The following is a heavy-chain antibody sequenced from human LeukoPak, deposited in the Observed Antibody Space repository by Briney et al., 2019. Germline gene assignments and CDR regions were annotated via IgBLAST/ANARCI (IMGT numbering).Heavy chain of an antibody. J-gene: IGHJ4*02. CDR3: ARDPYGGNSNDY. CDR2: IKQDGSEK. V-gene: IGHV3-7*01. D-gene: IGHD4-23*01. CDR1: GFTFSSYA. Sequence: GGSLRLSCAASGFTFSSYAMSWVRQAPGKGLEWVANIKQDGSEKYYVDSVKGRFTISRDNAKNSLYLQMNSLRAEDTAVYYCARDPYGGNSNDYWGQGTLVTVSS.